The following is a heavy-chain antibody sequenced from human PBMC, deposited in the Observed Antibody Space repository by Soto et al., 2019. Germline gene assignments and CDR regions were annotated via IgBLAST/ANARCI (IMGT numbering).Heavy chain of an antibody. Sequence: SQTLSLTCAISGDSVSSNSAAWNWIRQSPSRGLEWLGRTYYRSRLYNDYAVSVKSRITVNPDTSKNQFSLHLNTLTPEDTAVYYCAGTTWLQCYYMDVWDKGTTVIVSS. CDR1: GDSVSSNSAA. V-gene: IGHV6-1*01. CDR2: TYYRSRLYN. J-gene: IGHJ6*03. CDR3: AGTTWLQCYYMDV. D-gene: IGHD1-7*01.